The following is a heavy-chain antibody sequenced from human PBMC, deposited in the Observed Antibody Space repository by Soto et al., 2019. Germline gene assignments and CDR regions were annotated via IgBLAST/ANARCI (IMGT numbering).Heavy chain of an antibody. CDR3: ARVGGYCSGGSCLHFDY. Sequence: XXVKVSCKASGYTFTSYAMHWVRPAPGQRLEWMGWINAGNGNTKYSQKFQGRVTITRDTSASTAYMELSSLRSEDKAVYYCARVGGYCSGGSCLHFDYWGQGTLVTVSS. CDR1: GYTFTSYA. V-gene: IGHV1-3*01. D-gene: IGHD2-15*01. J-gene: IGHJ4*02. CDR2: INAGNGNT.